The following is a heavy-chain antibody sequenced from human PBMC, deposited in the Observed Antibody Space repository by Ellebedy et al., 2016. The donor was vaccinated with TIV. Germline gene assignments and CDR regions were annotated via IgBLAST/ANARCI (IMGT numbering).Heavy chain of an antibody. V-gene: IGHV3-11*06. Sequence: PGGSLRLSCAASGFTFSDYYMSWIRQAPGKGLEWVSYISSSSSYTNYADSVKGRFTISRDNAKNSLYLQMNSLRAEDTAVYYCANSGIAVAGTGAGWFDPWGQGTLVTVSS. CDR3: ANSGIAVAGTGAGWFDP. D-gene: IGHD6-19*01. CDR2: ISSSSSYT. CDR1: GFTFSDYY. J-gene: IGHJ5*02.